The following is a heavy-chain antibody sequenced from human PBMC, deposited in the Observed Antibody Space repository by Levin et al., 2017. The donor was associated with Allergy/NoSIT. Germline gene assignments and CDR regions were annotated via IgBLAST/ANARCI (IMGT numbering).Heavy chain of an antibody. Sequence: ETLSLTCGASGFAFSAYAMHWVRQAPGKGLQWVAVISGSGGFTYYADSVKGRFTVSRDNSKNTVYLQLRSLRAEDTAVYFCAKVTSSSSNYFDYWGHGTLVTVSS. J-gene: IGHJ4*01. CDR2: ISGSGGFT. CDR1: GFAFSAYA. D-gene: IGHD6-13*01. V-gene: IGHV3-23*01. CDR3: AKVTSSSSNYFDY.